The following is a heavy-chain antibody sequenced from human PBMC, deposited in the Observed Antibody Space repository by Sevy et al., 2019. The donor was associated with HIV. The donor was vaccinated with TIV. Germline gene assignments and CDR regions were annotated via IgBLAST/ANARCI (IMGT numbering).Heavy chain of an antibody. Sequence: GGSLRLSCAASGFTFDDYGMSWVRQAPGKGLEWVSGINWNGGSTGYADSVKGRFTISRDNAKNSLYLKMNSLRAEATAVYYCARAWGGYYDSSGYYYTSYYFDYWGQGTLVTVSS. V-gene: IGHV3-20*04. CDR1: GFTFDDYG. J-gene: IGHJ4*02. CDR3: ARAWGGYYDSSGYYYTSYYFDY. D-gene: IGHD3-22*01. CDR2: INWNGGST.